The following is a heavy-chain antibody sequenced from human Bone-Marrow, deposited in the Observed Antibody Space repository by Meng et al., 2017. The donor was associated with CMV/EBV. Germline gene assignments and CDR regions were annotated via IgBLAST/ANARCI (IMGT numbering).Heavy chain of an antibody. J-gene: IGHJ6*02. CDR3: ARFPPSALYGMDV. CDR2: INRSGST. CDR1: GGSFSDNY. V-gene: IGHV4-34*01. D-gene: IGHD2-2*01. Sequence: GSLRLSCAVYGGSFSDNYWSWIRQPPGKGLEWIGEINRSGSTNYNPSLKSRVTISVDTYMNHFSLRLNSVTAADTAVYFCARFPPSALYGMDVWGQGITVTVSS.